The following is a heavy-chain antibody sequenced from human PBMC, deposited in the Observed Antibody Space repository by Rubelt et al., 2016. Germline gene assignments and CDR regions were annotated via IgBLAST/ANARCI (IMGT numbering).Heavy chain of an antibody. J-gene: IGHJ4*02. Sequence: HGGSTYYNPSLKSRVTISVDTSKNQFSLKLSSVTAADTAVYYCATGGSYSSSWYPDYWGQGTLVTVSS. CDR2: HGGST. V-gene: IGHV4-30-2*04. CDR3: ATGGSYSSSWYPDY. D-gene: IGHD6-13*01.